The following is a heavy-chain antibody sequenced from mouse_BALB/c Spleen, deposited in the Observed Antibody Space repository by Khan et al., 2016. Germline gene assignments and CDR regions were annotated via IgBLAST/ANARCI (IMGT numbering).Heavy chain of an antibody. D-gene: IGHD2-4*01. V-gene: IGHV14-3*02. CDR2: IDPANGNT. Sequence: VQLKQSGAELVKPGASVKLSCTASGFNIKDTYMHWVKQRPEQGLEWIGRIDPANGNTKYDPKFQGKATITADTSSNTAYLQLSSLTSEDTAVXYCARGGYDYDYFDYWGQGTTLTVSS. CDR1: GFNIKDTY. J-gene: IGHJ2*01. CDR3: ARGGYDYDYFDY.